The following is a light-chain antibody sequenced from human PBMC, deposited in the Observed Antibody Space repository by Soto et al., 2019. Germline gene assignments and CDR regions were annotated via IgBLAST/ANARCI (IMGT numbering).Light chain of an antibody. CDR2: GAS. J-gene: IGKJ1*01. CDR3: PQYNNWPPRT. Sequence: EIVMTQSPVTLSVSPGERATLSCRASQSVSSNLAWYQQKPGQAPRLLIYGASSRATGIPARFSGSGSGTEFTLTISSLQSEDFAVYYCPQYNNWPPRTFGQGTKVEMK. V-gene: IGKV3-15*01. CDR1: QSVSSN.